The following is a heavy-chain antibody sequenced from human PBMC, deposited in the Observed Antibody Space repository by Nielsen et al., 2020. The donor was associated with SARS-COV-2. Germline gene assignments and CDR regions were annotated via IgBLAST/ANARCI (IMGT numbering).Heavy chain of an antibody. V-gene: IGHV4-39*07. CDR3: ASIQPSGYYYHFDY. CDR2: INHSGST. Sequence: SETLSLTCTVSGGSISSSSYYWSWIRQPPGKGLEWIGEINHSGSTNYNPSLKSRVTISVDTSKNQFSLKLSSVTAADTAVYYCASIQPSGYYYHFDYWGQGTLVTVSS. D-gene: IGHD3-22*01. CDR1: GGSISSSSYY. J-gene: IGHJ4*02.